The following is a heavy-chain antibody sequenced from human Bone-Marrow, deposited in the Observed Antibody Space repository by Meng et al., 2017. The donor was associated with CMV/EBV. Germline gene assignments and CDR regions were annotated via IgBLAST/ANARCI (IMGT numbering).Heavy chain of an antibody. CDR2: IYSGGSR. V-gene: IGHV3-53*01. Sequence: GGSLRLSCAVSGFTVFSKYMNWVRQAPGKGLEWVSIIYSGGSRYYADSVKGRFTISRDNSRNTLYLQMNSLRAEDTAVYYCTGAVGSQRPLDYWGQGTLVTFSS. CDR3: TGAVGSQRPLDY. D-gene: IGHD6-25*01. J-gene: IGHJ4*02. CDR1: GFTVFSKY.